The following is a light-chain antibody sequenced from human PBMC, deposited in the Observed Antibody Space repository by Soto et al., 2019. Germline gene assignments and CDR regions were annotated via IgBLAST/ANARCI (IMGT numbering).Light chain of an antibody. J-gene: IGKJ3*01. CDR2: LAS. CDR3: MQALQASFT. CDR1: QSLLHRNGNSY. Sequence: DIVMTQSPLSLSVTPGEAASISCRCSQSLLHRNGNSYLDWYLQRPGQSPQLVISLASNRASGVPDRFSGSGSGTDFTLHISRVEAEDVGVYYCMQALQASFTVGPGPKVDL. V-gene: IGKV2-28*01.